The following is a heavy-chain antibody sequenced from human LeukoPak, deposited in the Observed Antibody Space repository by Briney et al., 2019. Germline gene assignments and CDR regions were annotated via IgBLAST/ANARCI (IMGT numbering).Heavy chain of an antibody. D-gene: IGHD1-1*01. J-gene: IGHJ4*02. V-gene: IGHV4-4*07. Sequence: SETLSLTCIVSGGSISSYYWSWIRQPAGKALEWIGRIYTSGSTNYNPSLKSRVAMSVDTSKNQFSLKLSSVTPEDTAVYYCARDTGTRALYFDFWGQGTLVTVSS. CDR1: GGSISSYY. CDR3: ARDTGTRALYFDF. CDR2: IYTSGST.